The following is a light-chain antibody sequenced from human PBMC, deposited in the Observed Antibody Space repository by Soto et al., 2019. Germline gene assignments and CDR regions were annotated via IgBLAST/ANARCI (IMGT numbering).Light chain of an antibody. V-gene: IGKV1-39*01. J-gene: IGKJ4*01. CDR2: AAS. Sequence: DIQMTQSPSSLSASVGDRVTITCRASQTIRSYLNWYQQKPGKAPNLLIYAASSLQSGGPSRCSGSGSGTDFTLTISTLQTEDFATYHCQPRYSTPFNFGGGTKVEIK. CDR1: QTIRSY. CDR3: QPRYSTPFN.